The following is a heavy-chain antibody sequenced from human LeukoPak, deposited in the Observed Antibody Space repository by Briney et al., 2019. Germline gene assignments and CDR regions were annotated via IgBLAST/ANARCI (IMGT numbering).Heavy chain of an antibody. J-gene: IGHJ4*02. V-gene: IGHV3-23*01. D-gene: IGHD2-15*01. CDR2: ISGSGTST. CDR3: AKARVRIVELVAATIPYDF. CDR1: GFTFNSLA. Sequence: PGGSLRVSCAASGFTFNSLAMSWVRQAPGKGLEWVSTISGSGTSTYYADSVEGRFIISRDNAKNTLYLQLSRLRAEDTAVYYCAKARVRIVELVAATIPYDFWGQGTRVTVSS.